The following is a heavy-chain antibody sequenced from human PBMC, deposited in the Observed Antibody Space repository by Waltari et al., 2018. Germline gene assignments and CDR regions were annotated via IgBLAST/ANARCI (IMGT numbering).Heavy chain of an antibody. CDR2: ISYDGSDI. CDR1: GFPFSSYG. CDR3: AKDRIYGPYYTFDS. V-gene: IGHV3-30*18. D-gene: IGHD4-17*01. J-gene: IGHJ4*02. Sequence: QVQLVESGGGEVQPGRSLRLFCAASGFPFSSYGLPGFRQAPGKGLEWVALISYDGSDISYADSVKARFTISRDNSKNTLYLQINGLRAEDTAVYYCAKDRIYGPYYTFDSWGQGTLVTVSS.